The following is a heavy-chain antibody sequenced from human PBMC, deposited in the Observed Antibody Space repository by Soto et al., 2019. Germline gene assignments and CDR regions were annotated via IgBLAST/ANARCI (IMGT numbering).Heavy chain of an antibody. Sequence: QVQLVQSGVEVKKPGSSVRVSCKASGDTFTNSVISWVRQAPGQGLEWMGGTIPLFGTTDYAQKFQGRLTITADESTTTAYMEVSRLTSEDPAVYYCVAELDFGKLSVVWGQGTTVIVSS. V-gene: IGHV1-69*01. CDR1: GDTFTNSV. J-gene: IGHJ6*02. CDR2: TIPLFGTT. D-gene: IGHD3-10*01. CDR3: VAELDFGKLSVV.